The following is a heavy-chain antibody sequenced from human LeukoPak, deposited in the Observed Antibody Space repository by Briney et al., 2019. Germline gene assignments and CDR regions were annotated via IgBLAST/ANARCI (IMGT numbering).Heavy chain of an antibody. D-gene: IGHD3-10*01. Sequence: GGSLRLSCAASEFTFDDYAMHWVRQAPGKGLEWVSGISWNSGSIGYADSVKGRFTISRDNAKNSLYLQMNSLRAEDTALYYCAKDLLDRGVSYYYYGMDVWGQGTTVTVSS. CDR3: AKDLLDRGVSYYYYGMDV. CDR2: ISWNSGSI. J-gene: IGHJ6*02. V-gene: IGHV3-9*01. CDR1: EFTFDDYA.